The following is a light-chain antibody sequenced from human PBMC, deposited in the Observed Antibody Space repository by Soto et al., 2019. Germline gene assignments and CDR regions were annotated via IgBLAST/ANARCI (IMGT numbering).Light chain of an antibody. CDR1: SSDVGGYSF. Sequence: QSVLTQPASVSGSPGQSITISCTGTSSDVGGYSFVSWYQQHPGKAPKLMIYDVSYRPSGVSSRFSGSKSGNTASLTISGLQAEDEADYYCSSYTSTNTLGVFGGGTKLTVL. J-gene: IGLJ2*01. V-gene: IGLV2-14*03. CDR3: SSYTSTNTLGV. CDR2: DVS.